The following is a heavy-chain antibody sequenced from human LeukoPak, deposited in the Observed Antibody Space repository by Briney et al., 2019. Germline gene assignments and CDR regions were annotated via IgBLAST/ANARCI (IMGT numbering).Heavy chain of an antibody. Sequence: ASVKVSCKASGYTFTSYDINWVRQATGQGLEWMGWMNPNSGNTGYAQKFQGRVTMTRNTSISTAYMELSSLSSEDTAVYYCARAQLWFGELRWYGMDVWGQGTTVTVSS. J-gene: IGHJ6*02. CDR2: MNPNSGNT. D-gene: IGHD3-10*01. CDR1: GYTFTSYD. V-gene: IGHV1-8*01. CDR3: ARAQLWFGELRWYGMDV.